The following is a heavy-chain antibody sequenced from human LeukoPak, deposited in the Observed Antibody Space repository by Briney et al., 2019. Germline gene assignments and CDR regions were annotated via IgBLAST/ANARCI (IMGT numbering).Heavy chain of an antibody. J-gene: IGHJ4*02. CDR1: GFTFSSYG. V-gene: IGHV3-30*02. Sequence: GGSLRLSCAASGFTFSSYGMHWVRQAPGKGLEWVAVIWYDGSNKYYADSVKGRFTISRDNSKNTLYLQMNSLRAEDTAVYYCAKDRAVDYHDSSDHDYWGQGTLVTVSS. D-gene: IGHD3-22*01. CDR2: IWYDGSNK. CDR3: AKDRAVDYHDSSDHDY.